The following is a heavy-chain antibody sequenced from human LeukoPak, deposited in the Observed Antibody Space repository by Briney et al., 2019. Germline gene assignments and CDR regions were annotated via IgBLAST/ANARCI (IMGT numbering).Heavy chain of an antibody. J-gene: IGHJ4*02. CDR2: INHSGSN. V-gene: IGHV4-34*01. D-gene: IGHD6-19*01. CDR1: GGSFRGYY. Sequence: AETLSLTCGVWGGSFRGYYWSWIRPPPRKGGEWIGEINHSGSNNYNPSLKSRVNISVDTSKNQLYLKLSSVTAADTAVYYCARAAAGWLVLTDYWGQGTLVTVPS. CDR3: ARAAAGWLVLTDY.